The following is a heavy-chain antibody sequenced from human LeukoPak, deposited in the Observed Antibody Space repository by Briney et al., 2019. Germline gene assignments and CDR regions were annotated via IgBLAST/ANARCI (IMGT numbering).Heavy chain of an antibody. CDR2: ISYDGNNQ. CDR3: AKEDTGGWYGIDY. J-gene: IGHJ4*02. D-gene: IGHD6-19*01. CDR1: GSTFRSYG. Sequence: GGSLRLSCAASGSTFRSYGMHWVRQAPGKGLEWVALISYDGNNQYYADSVKGRFTISGDYSKNTLYLQMNSLRAEDTAVYYCAKEDTGGWYGIDYWGRGTLVTVSS. V-gene: IGHV3-30*18.